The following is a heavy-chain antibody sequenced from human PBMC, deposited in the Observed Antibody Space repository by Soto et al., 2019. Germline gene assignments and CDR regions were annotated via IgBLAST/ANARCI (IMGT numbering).Heavy chain of an antibody. J-gene: IGHJ4*02. CDR2: IWYDGSNK. CDR3: ARERVPWIQLWSSFDY. Sequence: GGSLRLSCAASGFTFSSYGMHWVRQAPGKGLEWVAVIWYDGSNKYYADSVKGRFTISRDNSKNTLYLQMNSLRAEDTAVYYCARERVPWIQLWSSFDYWGQGTLVTVSS. V-gene: IGHV3-33*01. D-gene: IGHD5-18*01. CDR1: GFTFSSYG.